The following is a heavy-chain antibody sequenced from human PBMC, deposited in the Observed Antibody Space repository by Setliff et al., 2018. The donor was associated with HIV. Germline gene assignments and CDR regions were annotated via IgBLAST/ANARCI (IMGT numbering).Heavy chain of an antibody. CDR1: GGSISSGGYY. CDR2: IYYSGST. CDR3: ARDSGWYFVDY. J-gene: IGHJ4*02. V-gene: IGHV4-31*03. D-gene: IGHD6-19*01. Sequence: PSETLSLTCTVSGGSISSGGYYWSWIRQHPGKGLEWIGYIYYSGSTYYNPSLKSRVTISVDTSKNQFSLKLSSVTAADTAVYYCARDSGWYFVDYWGQGTLVTV.